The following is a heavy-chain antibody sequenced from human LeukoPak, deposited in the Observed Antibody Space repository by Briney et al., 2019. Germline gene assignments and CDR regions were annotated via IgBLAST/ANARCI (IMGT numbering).Heavy chain of an antibody. CDR3: AREYPSSGWYLGSYYYYGMDV. V-gene: IGHV1-18*01. D-gene: IGHD6-19*01. CDR1: GYTFTSYG. Sequence: GASVKVSCKASGYTFTSYGISWVRQAPGQGLEWMGWISAYNGNTNYAQKLQGRVTMTTDTSTSTAYMELRSLRSDDTAVYYCAREYPSSGWYLGSYYYYGMDVWGQGTTVTVSS. J-gene: IGHJ6*02. CDR2: ISAYNGNT.